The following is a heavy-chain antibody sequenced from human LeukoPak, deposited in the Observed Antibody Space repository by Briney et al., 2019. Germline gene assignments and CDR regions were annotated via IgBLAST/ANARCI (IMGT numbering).Heavy chain of an antibody. V-gene: IGHV4-59*12. Sequence: PSETLSLTCTVSGGSISSYYWSWIRQPPGKGLEWIGYIYYSGSTNYNPSLKSRVTISVDTSKNQFSLKLSSVTAADTAVYYCARGKDWGPAWFDPWGQGTLVTVSS. CDR3: ARGKDWGPAWFDP. D-gene: IGHD3-16*01. J-gene: IGHJ5*02. CDR1: GGSISSYY. CDR2: IYYSGST.